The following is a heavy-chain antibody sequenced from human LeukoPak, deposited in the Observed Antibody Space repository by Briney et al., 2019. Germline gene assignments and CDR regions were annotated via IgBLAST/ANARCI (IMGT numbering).Heavy chain of an antibody. CDR2: ISGSGGST. Sequence: PGGSLRLSCAAYGCTFSSYAMSWIRQAPGKGLEWVSAISGSGGSTYYADSVKGRFTISRDNSKNTLYLKMNSLRAEDTAVYYCAKEPKVGYSYGFDYWGQGTLVTVSS. D-gene: IGHD5-18*01. V-gene: IGHV3-23*01. CDR3: AKEPKVGYSYGFDY. CDR1: GCTFSSYA. J-gene: IGHJ4*02.